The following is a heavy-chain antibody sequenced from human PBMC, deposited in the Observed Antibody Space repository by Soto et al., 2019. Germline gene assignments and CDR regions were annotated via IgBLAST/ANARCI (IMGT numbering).Heavy chain of an antibody. CDR3: ARVRRGGLAAGFDP. J-gene: IGHJ5*02. Sequence: QVKLQESGPGLVKPSQTLSLTCTVSGAPISTFGYYWSWVRQLPRDGLEWIGYIFHNGNTYYSPSLKSRLSISIDTSKNQFSLNLSSMTAADTAVYYCARVRRGGLAAGFDPWGQGTLVTVSS. CDR1: GAPISTFGYY. V-gene: IGHV4-31*03. D-gene: IGHD6-25*01. CDR2: IFHNGNT.